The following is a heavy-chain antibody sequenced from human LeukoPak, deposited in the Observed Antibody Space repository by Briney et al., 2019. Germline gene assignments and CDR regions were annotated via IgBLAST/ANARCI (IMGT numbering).Heavy chain of an antibody. CDR2: IYHSGST. CDR3: ARDRGTAAAGPDFDY. Sequence: SETLSLTCAVSGYSISSGYYWGWIRPPPGKGLEWIGSIYHSGSTYYNPSLKSRFTISVATSKTQLSLKLSSVTAADAAVYYCARDRGTAAAGPDFDYWGQGTLVTVSS. CDR1: GYSISSGYY. D-gene: IGHD6-13*01. J-gene: IGHJ4*02. V-gene: IGHV4-38-2*02.